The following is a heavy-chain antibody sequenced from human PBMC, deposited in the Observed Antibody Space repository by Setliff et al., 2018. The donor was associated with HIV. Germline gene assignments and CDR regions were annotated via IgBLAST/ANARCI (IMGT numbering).Heavy chain of an antibody. CDR3: ARRAYCSSTTCFDN. D-gene: IGHD2-2*01. V-gene: IGHV3-11*04. J-gene: IGHJ4*02. CDR2: ISSSGRTI. Sequence: GGSLRLSCAASGFRFSDCYMNWIRQAPGKGLEWISSISSSGRTIKYADSVKGRFTLSRDTSKNTLYLQMNSLRAEDTAVYYCARRAYCSSTTCFDNWGQGTLVTVSS. CDR1: GFRFSDCY.